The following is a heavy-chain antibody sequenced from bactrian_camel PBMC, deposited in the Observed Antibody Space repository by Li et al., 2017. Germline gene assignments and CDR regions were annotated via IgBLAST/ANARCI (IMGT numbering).Heavy chain of an antibody. CDR1: GITFSIYA. J-gene: IGHJ4*01. D-gene: IGHD4*01. CDR3: VRDGYSSASFDL. V-gene: IGHV3S40*01. CDR2: INSGGSGT. Sequence: VQLVESGGGLVQPGGSLRLSCAASGITFSIYAMTWVRRAPGKGLEWVSRINSGGSGTVYADSVKGRFTISRENAKNTVYLQMNSVKPEDTAVYYCVRDGYSSASFDLWGQGTQVTVS.